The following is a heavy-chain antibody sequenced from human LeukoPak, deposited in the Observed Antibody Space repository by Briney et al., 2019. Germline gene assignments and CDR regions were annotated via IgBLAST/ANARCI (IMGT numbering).Heavy chain of an antibody. CDR1: GGSLSSSSYY. CDR2: IYYSGST. V-gene: IGHV4-39*01. J-gene: IGHJ1*01. CDR3: ARQFYESRSPHAKYFQQ. D-gene: IGHD3-22*01. Sequence: PSETRSLTWPVTGGSLSSSSYYWGWIRQAPGRGLEWIGNIYYSGSTYYSPSLKSRVTISLDTSQNQFTLKLNSVTAADTVVYSCARQFYESRSPHAKYFQQWGQGTLVTVSS.